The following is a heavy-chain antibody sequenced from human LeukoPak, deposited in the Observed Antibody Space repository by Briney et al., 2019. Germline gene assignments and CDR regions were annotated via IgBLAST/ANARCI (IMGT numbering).Heavy chain of an antibody. J-gene: IGHJ4*02. CDR1: GGSISSYY. CDR2: LYNGGST. Sequence: SETLSLTCTVSGGSISSYYWSWIRQTPGKGLEWIGYLYNGGSTNYNPSLKSRVTISADTSRNQYSLRLRSVTAADTAVYYCARTSGSSWYYFDYWGQGTLVTVSS. D-gene: IGHD6-13*01. CDR3: ARTSGSSWYYFDY. V-gene: IGHV4-59*12.